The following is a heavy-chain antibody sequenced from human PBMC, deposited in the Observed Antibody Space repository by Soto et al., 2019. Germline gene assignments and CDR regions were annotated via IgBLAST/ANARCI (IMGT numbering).Heavy chain of an antibody. Sequence: GGSLRLSCAASGFTFSSYAMHWVRQAPGKGLEWVSVISYDGSNKYYADSVKGRFTISRDNSKNTLYLQMNSLRAEDTAVYYCARDRSYDFWSKYYDYWGQGTLVPSPQ. CDR3: ARDRSYDFWSKYYDY. D-gene: IGHD3-3*01. CDR1: GFTFSSYA. CDR2: ISYDGSNK. J-gene: IGHJ4*02. V-gene: IGHV3-30-3*01.